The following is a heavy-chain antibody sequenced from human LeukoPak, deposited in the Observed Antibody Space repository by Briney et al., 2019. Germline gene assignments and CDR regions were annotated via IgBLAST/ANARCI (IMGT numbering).Heavy chain of an antibody. Sequence: PGGSLRLSCAASGFSFTTYWMSWVRQAPGKGLEWVANIKQDGSEKYYVDSVKGRFTISRDNSKNTLYLQMNSLRAEDTAVYYCAKGSKGEPREIDYWGQGTLVTVSS. CDR1: GFSFTTYW. D-gene: IGHD3-16*01. CDR3: AKGSKGEPREIDY. J-gene: IGHJ4*02. CDR2: IKQDGSEK. V-gene: IGHV3-7*01.